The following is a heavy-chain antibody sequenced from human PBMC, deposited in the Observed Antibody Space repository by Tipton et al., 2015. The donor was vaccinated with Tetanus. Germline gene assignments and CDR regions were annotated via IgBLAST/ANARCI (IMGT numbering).Heavy chain of an antibody. J-gene: IGHJ4*02. Sequence: TLSLTCTVSGGSISSGGYYWSWIRQHPGKGLEWIGYIYYSGSTYYNPSLKSRVTISVDTSKNQFSLKLSSVTAADTAVYYCASGRRTIFGVVTGDFDYWGQGPLVPVSS. V-gene: IGHV4-31*03. CDR2: IYYSGST. CDR1: GGSISSGGYY. D-gene: IGHD3-3*01. CDR3: ASGRRTIFGVVTGDFDY.